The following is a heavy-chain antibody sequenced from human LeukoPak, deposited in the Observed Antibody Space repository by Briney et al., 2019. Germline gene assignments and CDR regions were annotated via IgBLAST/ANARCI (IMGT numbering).Heavy chain of an antibody. V-gene: IGHV1-18*01. CDR1: GYTFTSYG. D-gene: IGHD3-22*01. J-gene: IGHJ4*02. CDR2: ISAYNGNT. Sequence: ASVKVSCKASGYTFTSYGISWVRQTPGQGLEWMGWISAYNGNTNYAQKLQGRVTMTTDTSTSTAYMELRSLRSDDTAVYYCARDFYYDSSGHHDYWGQGTLVTVSS. CDR3: ARDFYYDSSGHHDY.